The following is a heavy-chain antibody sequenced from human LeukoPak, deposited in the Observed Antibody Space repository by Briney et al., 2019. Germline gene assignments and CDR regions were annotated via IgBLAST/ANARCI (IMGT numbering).Heavy chain of an antibody. D-gene: IGHD6-6*01. CDR2: IYTSGST. V-gene: IGHV4-61*02. CDR3: AREGVSSSSH. Sequence: SETLSLTCTVSGGSISSSSYYWSWIRQPAGKGLEWIGRIYTSGSTNYNPSLKSRVTISVDTSKNQFSLKLSSVTAADTAVYYCAREGVSSSSHWGQGTLVTVSS. CDR1: GGSISSSSYY. J-gene: IGHJ4*02.